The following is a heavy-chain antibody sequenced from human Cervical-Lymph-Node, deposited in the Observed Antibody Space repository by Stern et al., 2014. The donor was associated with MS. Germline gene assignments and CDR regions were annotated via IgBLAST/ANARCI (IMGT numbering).Heavy chain of an antibody. V-gene: IGHV1-69*01. J-gene: IGHJ3*02. CDR3: ARSPRTFGGVAFTFDI. Sequence: LVQSGAEVKKSGSSVKVSCKASGGSFSSYPITWVRQAPGQGLEWMGGIIPIFAQQFHGRVTITADETTTTAYMELSSLRSDDTAVYYCARSPRTFGGVAFTFDIWGQGTMVTVSS. CDR1: GGSFSSYP. D-gene: IGHD3-16*01. CDR2: IIPIF.